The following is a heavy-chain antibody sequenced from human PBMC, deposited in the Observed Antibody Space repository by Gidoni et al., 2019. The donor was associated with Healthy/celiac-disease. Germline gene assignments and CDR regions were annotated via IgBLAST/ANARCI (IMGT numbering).Heavy chain of an antibody. V-gene: IGHV1-46*01. J-gene: IGHJ4*02. Sequence: QVQLVQSGAEVKKPGASVKVSCMASGYTFTSYYMHWVRQAPGQGLEWMGIIHPSGGSTSYAQKFQGRVTMTRDTSTNTVYMELSSLRSEDTTVYYCARDRRIAAAGTGEFDYWGQGTLVTVSS. CDR1: GYTFTSYY. CDR2: IHPSGGST. D-gene: IGHD6-13*01. CDR3: ARDRRIAAAGTGEFDY.